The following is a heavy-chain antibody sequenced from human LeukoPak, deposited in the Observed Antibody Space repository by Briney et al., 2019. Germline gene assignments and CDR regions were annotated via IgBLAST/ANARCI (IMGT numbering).Heavy chain of an antibody. CDR2: IKEDGSEK. CDR3: VRDRGSSWYGEVDLHY. V-gene: IGHV3-7*01. D-gene: IGHD6-13*01. CDR1: GFTFSSYW. J-gene: IGHJ4*02. Sequence: GGSLRLSCAASGFTFSSYWMSWVRQAPGRGLEWVANIKEDGSEKYYVDSVKGRFTISRDNAKNSLYLQMNGLRVEDTAVYYCVRDRGSSWYGEVDLHYWGQGTLVTVSS.